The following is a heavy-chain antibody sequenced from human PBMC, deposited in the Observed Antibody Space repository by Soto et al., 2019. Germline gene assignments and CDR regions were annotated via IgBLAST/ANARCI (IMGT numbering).Heavy chain of an antibody. V-gene: IGHV3-15*01. Sequence: EVQLVESGGGLVKPGGSLRLSCAASGFTFSNVWMSWVRQAPGKGLEWVGRIKSKTDGGTTDYAAPVKGRFTISRDDAKNTLYLQMTSLKTEDTAVYYCTTDRLWFGVYYFDYWGQGTLVTVSS. CDR2: IKSKTDGGTT. D-gene: IGHD3-10*01. J-gene: IGHJ4*02. CDR1: GFTFSNVW. CDR3: TTDRLWFGVYYFDY.